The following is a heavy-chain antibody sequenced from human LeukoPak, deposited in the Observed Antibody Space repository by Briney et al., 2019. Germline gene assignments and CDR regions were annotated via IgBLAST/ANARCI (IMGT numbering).Heavy chain of an antibody. Sequence: SETLSLTCTVSGGSISSGGYYWSWIRQPPGKGLEWIGYIYHSGSTCYNPSLKSRVTISVDRSKNQFSLKLSSVTAADTAVYYCARVSREQWLGNAMGNWGQGTLVTVSS. CDR3: ARVSREQWLGNAMGN. J-gene: IGHJ4*02. CDR2: IYHSGST. V-gene: IGHV4-30-2*01. D-gene: IGHD6-19*01. CDR1: GGSISSGGYY.